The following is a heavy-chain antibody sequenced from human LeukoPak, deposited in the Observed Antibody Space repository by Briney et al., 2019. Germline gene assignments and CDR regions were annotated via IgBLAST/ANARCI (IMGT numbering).Heavy chain of an antibody. J-gene: IGHJ4*02. CDR1: GYTFTGYY. Sequence: GASVKVSCKASGYTFTGYYIHWVRQAPGQGLEWMGRINPNSGGTNYAQKFQGRVTMTRDTSTSTVYMELSSLRSEDTAVYYCARGELLPDYWGQGTLVTVSS. CDR3: ARGELLPDY. D-gene: IGHD1-26*01. CDR2: INPNSGGT. V-gene: IGHV1-2*06.